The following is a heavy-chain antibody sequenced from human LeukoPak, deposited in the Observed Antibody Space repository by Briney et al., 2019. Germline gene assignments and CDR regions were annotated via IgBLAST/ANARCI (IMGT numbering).Heavy chain of an antibody. CDR2: IMGSGGST. D-gene: IGHD2-2*02. CDR3: AKEGGCSSTSCYTGRPFDY. V-gene: IGHV3-23*01. Sequence: GSLSLSFAAAGFTFSSYAMSWVRQAPGKGGEGVSAIMGSGGSTYYADSVKGRFTISRDNSKNTLYLQMNSLRAEDTAVYYCAKEGGCSSTSCYTGRPFDYWGQGTLVTVSS. J-gene: IGHJ4*02. CDR1: GFTFSSYA.